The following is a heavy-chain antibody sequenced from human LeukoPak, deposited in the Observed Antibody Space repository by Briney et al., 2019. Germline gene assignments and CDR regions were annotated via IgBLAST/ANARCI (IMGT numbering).Heavy chain of an antibody. V-gene: IGHV3-30*02. D-gene: IGHD6-13*01. CDR2: IWYDGSNK. CDR1: GFTFSSYG. CDR3: AKDFGSSWSYFYGMDV. J-gene: IGHJ6*02. Sequence: GGSLRLSCAASGFTFSSYGMHWVRQAPGKGLEWVAVIWYDGSNKYYADSVKGRFTISRDNSNNTLYLQMNSLRGEDTAVYYCAKDFGSSWSYFYGMDVWGQGTTVTVSS.